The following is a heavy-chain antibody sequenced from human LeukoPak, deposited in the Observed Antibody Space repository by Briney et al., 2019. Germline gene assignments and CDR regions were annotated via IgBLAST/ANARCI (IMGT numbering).Heavy chain of an antibody. Sequence: GGSLRLSCAASGFTFSSNIMNWVRQAPGKGLEWVSSISSSSSYIYYADSVKGRFTISRDNAENSLYLQMNSLRAEDTALYFCAKDIYSSSWYYFDYWGQGTLVTVSS. V-gene: IGHV3-21*04. D-gene: IGHD6-13*01. CDR2: ISSSSSYI. CDR1: GFTFSSNI. J-gene: IGHJ4*02. CDR3: AKDIYSSSWYYFDY.